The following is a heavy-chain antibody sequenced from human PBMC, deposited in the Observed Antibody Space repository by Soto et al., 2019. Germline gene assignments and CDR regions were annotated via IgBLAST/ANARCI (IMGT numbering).Heavy chain of an antibody. J-gene: IGHJ3*02. CDR2: IYYSGST. CDR1: GGSVSSGSYY. CDR3: ARDWIFGVVTGDAFDI. D-gene: IGHD3-3*01. V-gene: IGHV4-61*01. Sequence: SETLSLTCTVSGGSVSSGSYYWSWIRQPPGKGLEWIGYIYYSGSTNYNPSLKSRVTISVDTSKNQFSLKLSSVTAADTAVYYCARDWIFGVVTGDAFDIWGQGTMVTVSS.